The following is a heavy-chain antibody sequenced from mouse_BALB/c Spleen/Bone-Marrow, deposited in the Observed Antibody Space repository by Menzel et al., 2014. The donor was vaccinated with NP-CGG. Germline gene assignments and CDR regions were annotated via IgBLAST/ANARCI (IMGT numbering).Heavy chain of an antibody. Sequence: VQLQQSGAELMKPGASVKISCKATGYTFSNYWIDWVKPRPGHGLEWIGEILPGSGTANYNEKFKGKATFTADTSSNTAYMQLSSLTSEDSALYYCARVSVVPYYFDFWGQGTTLTVSS. V-gene: IGHV1-9*01. D-gene: IGHD1-1*01. CDR1: GYTFSNYW. CDR2: ILPGSGTA. J-gene: IGHJ2*01. CDR3: ARVSVVPYYFDF.